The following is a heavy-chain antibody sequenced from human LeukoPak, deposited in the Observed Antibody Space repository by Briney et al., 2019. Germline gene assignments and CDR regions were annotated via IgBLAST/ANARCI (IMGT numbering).Heavy chain of an antibody. V-gene: IGHV5-51*01. CDR3: ARHLNGRNYYGSGSYRTHNWFDP. Sequence: GESLKISCKGSGYSFTSYWIGWVRQMPGKGLEWMGIIYPGDSDTRYSPSFQGQVTISADKSISTAYLQWSSLKASDTAMYYCARHLNGRNYYGSGSYRTHNWFDPWGQGALVTVSS. D-gene: IGHD3-10*01. J-gene: IGHJ5*02. CDR2: IYPGDSDT. CDR1: GYSFTSYW.